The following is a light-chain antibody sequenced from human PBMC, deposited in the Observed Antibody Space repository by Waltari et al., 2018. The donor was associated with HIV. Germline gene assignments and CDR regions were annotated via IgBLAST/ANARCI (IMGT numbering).Light chain of an antibody. V-gene: IGKV3-11*01. CDR2: ESS. CDR3: QHRNHWPPEYT. Sequence: EIVLTRSPAPLSLSPGVRATLSCRASQSVSSYLAWYQQKPGQSPRLPIYESSNRATGIPARFSGSGSGTDFTLTISSLEPEDFAVYYCQHRNHWPPEYTFGQGTKLEIK. J-gene: IGKJ2*01. CDR1: QSVSSY.